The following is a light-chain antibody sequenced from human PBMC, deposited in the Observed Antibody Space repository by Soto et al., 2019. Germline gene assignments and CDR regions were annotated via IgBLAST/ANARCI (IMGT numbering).Light chain of an antibody. CDR2: STN. V-gene: IGLV8-61*01. CDR3: VLYMGSGIWV. J-gene: IGLJ3*02. Sequence: QTVVTQEPSFSVSPGRTVTLTCGLSSGSVSTSYYPSWYQQTPGQAPRTLIYSTNTRSSGVPDRLSGSILGNKAALTITGAQADDESDYYCVLYMGSGIWVFGGGTKLTVL. CDR1: SGSVSTSYY.